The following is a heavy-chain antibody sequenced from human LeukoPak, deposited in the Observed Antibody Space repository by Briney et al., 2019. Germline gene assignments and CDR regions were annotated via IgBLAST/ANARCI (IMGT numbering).Heavy chain of an antibody. V-gene: IGHV3-11*04. J-gene: IGHJ3*02. CDR3: AREYYYDCSGYYYDAFDI. CDR2: VSSSDSTI. Sequence: GGSLRLSCAASGFTFSDYYMSWIRQAPGKGLEWVSYVSSSDSTIYYADSVKGRFTISRDNAKNSLYLQMNSLRAEDTAVYYCAREYYYDCSGYYYDAFDIWGQGTMVTVSS. CDR1: GFTFSDYY. D-gene: IGHD3-22*01.